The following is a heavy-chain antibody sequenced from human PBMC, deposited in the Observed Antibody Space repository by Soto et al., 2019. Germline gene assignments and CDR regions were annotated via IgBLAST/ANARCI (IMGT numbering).Heavy chain of an antibody. V-gene: IGHV4-38-2*01. Sequence: SETLSLTCAVSGYSISSGYYCGWIRQPPGEGLEWIGSIYYSGRTYYNPSLKSRVTISVDTSNNKFSLKLRSVTAAATAVYYFARAPSYYYGARSYSYFDSWGQGTLVTVSS. CDR1: GYSISSGYY. J-gene: IGHJ4*02. D-gene: IGHD3-10*01. CDR3: ARAPSYYYGARSYSYFDS. CDR2: IYYSGRT.